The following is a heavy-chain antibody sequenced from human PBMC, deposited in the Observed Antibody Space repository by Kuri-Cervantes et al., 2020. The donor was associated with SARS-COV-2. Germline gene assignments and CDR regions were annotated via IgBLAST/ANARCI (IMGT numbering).Heavy chain of an antibody. J-gene: IGHJ3*02. CDR3: ARVQEPDTYYYDSRLLDAFDI. CDR1: GYTFTGYY. V-gene: IGHV1-2*02. D-gene: IGHD3-22*01. Sequence: ASVKVSCKASGYTFTGYYMHWVRQAPGQGLEWMGWINPNSGGTNYAQKFQGRVTMTRDTSISTAYMELSRLRSDDTAVYYCARVQEPDTYYYDSRLLDAFDIWGQGTMVTVSS. CDR2: INPNSGGT.